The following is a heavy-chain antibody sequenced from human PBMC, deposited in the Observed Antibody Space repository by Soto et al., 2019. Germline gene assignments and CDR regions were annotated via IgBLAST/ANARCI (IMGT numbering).Heavy chain of an antibody. D-gene: IGHD2-8*01. CDR1: GFTFGSYA. V-gene: IGHV3-23*01. CDR2: ISGSGGST. J-gene: IGHJ5*02. CDR3: AGYYSRRIPGFDP. Sequence: RGSLRLACAASGFTFGSYAMSWVRQAPGKGLEWVSAISGSGGSTYYADSVKGRFTISRDNSKNTLYLQMNSLRAEDTAVYHCAGYYSRRIPGFDPWGQGTLVPSPQ.